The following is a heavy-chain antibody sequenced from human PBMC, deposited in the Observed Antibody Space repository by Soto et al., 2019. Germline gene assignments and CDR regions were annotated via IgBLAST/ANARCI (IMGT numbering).Heavy chain of an antibody. CDR1: GYSFTSYW. D-gene: IGHD6-19*01. J-gene: IGHJ4*02. V-gene: IGHV5-10-1*01. CDR2: IDPSDSYT. Sequence: PGESLKISCKGSGYSFTSYWISWVRQMPGKGLEWMGRIDPSDSYTNYSPSFQGHVTISADKSISTAYLQWSSLKASDTAMYYCASTHSSGLVWLDYWGQGTLVTVSS. CDR3: ASTHSSGLVWLDY.